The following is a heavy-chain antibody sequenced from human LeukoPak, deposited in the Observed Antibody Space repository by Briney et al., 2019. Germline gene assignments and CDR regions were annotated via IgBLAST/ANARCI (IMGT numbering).Heavy chain of an antibody. CDR3: ARDRYYGSGRFSPEDYNYYLDV. CDR2: IHPSTGST. V-gene: IGHV1-46*01. D-gene: IGHD3-10*01. J-gene: IGHJ6*03. Sequence: ASVKVSCKASGDTFTNYYMHWVRQAPGQGLEWMGIIHPSTGSTNYAQKFQGRVTMTRDMSSSTVYMELSSLRSEDTAIYYCARDRYYGSGRFSPEDYNYYLDVWGKGTTVTISS. CDR1: GDTFTNYY.